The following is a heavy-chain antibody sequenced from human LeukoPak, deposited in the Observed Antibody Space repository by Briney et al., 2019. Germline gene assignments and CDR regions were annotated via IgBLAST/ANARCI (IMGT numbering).Heavy chain of an antibody. D-gene: IGHD3-22*01. CDR3: AKVHYYDSSGYYYYYYGMDV. Sequence: PGGSLRLSCAASGFSFSNYWMHWVRQAPGKGLVWVSRISSDGSDTIYADSVKGRFTMPRDNAKNTLYLQMNSLRAEDTAVYYCAKVHYYDSSGYYYYYYGMDVWGQGTTVTVSS. J-gene: IGHJ6*02. CDR2: ISSDGSDT. V-gene: IGHV3-74*01. CDR1: GFSFSNYW.